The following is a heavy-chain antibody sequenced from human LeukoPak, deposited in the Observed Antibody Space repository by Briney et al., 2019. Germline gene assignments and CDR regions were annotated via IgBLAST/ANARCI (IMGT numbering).Heavy chain of an antibody. CDR1: VYTFTGYY. CDR3: ARRLRSGWGYYFDY. CDR2: INPNSGGT. V-gene: IGHV1-2*02. J-gene: IGHJ4*02. Sequence: ASVKVSCKASVYTFTGYYMHWLRQAPGQGLDWMGWINPNSGGTNYAQRFQGRVTMPRDTSISTAYMELSRLRSDDTAVYYCARRLRSGWGYYFDYWGQGTLVTVSS. D-gene: IGHD6-19*01.